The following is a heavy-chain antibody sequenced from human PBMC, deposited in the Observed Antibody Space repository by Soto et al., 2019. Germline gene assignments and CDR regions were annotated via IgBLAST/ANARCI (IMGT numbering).Heavy chain of an antibody. J-gene: IGHJ6*02. Sequence: ASVKVSCNASGYTFTSYGISWVRQAPGQGLEWMGWISAYNGNTNYAQKLQGRVTMTTDTSTSTAYMELRSLRSDDTAVYYCARNVTMVRGVIRMKFNYYYGMDVWGQGTTVTVSS. D-gene: IGHD3-10*01. CDR1: GYTFTSYG. CDR2: ISAYNGNT. V-gene: IGHV1-18*04. CDR3: ARNVTMVRGVIRMKFNYYYGMDV.